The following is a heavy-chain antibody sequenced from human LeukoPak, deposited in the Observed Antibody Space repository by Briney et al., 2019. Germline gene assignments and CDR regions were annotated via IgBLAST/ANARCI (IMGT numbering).Heavy chain of an antibody. CDR2: IYYSGST. D-gene: IGHD3-3*01. CDR3: ARRAQDDFWSGYRQTFDI. CDR1: GGSISSSSYY. Sequence: SETLSLTCTVSGGSISSSSYYWGWIRQPPGKGLEWIGSIYYSGSTYYNPSLKSRVTISVDPSKNQFSLKLSSVTAADTAVYYCARRAQDDFWSGYRQTFDIWGQGTMVTVSS. J-gene: IGHJ3*02. V-gene: IGHV4-39*01.